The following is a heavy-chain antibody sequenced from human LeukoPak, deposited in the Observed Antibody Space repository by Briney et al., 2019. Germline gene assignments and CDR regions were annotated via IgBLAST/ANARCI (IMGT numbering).Heavy chain of an antibody. CDR1: GFTFDDYA. Sequence: PGGSLRLSCAASGFTFDDYAMHWVRQAPGKGLEWVSGISWNSGSIGYADSVKGRFTISRDNAKNSLYLQMNSLRAEDTAVYYCAREFPLGTYSGSYRLGMDVWGQGTTVTVSS. CDR2: ISWNSGSI. V-gene: IGHV3-9*01. D-gene: IGHD1-26*01. J-gene: IGHJ6*02. CDR3: AREFPLGTYSGSYRLGMDV.